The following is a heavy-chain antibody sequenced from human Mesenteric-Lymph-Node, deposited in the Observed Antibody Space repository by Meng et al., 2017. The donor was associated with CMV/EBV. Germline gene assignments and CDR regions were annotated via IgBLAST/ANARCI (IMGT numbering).Heavy chain of an antibody. Sequence: ASVKVSCKASGYTFTNYYIHWVRQAPGQGLEWIGIINPSGGSTTYAQKFQGRVTMTRDTSTSTVYMELSSLRSEDTAVYYCARDLHPVRILEWLPQVGDYWGQGTLVTVSS. CDR3: ARDLHPVRILEWLPQVGDY. D-gene: IGHD3-3*01. CDR2: INPSGGST. J-gene: IGHJ4*02. V-gene: IGHV1-46*01. CDR1: GYTFTNYY.